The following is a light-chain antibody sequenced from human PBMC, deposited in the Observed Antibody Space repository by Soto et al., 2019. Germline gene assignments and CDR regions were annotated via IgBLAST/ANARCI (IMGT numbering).Light chain of an antibody. J-gene: IGKJ5*01. V-gene: IGKV3-20*01. CDR2: GAI. Sequence: EIVLTQSPGTLSLSPGERATLSCRASQSLYFSYLAWYQQKSGQAPRLLIHGAISRAAGIPDRFSGSDSGNEFTLIINGLKPEDSAVYYCQQYGSSPYTFGRGTRLEI. CDR3: QQYGSSPYT. CDR1: QSLYFSY.